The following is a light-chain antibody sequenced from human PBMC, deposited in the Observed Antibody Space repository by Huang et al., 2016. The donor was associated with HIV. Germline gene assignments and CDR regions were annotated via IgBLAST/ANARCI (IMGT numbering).Light chain of an antibody. CDR2: SAS. CDR3: QQTFSVPLT. J-gene: IGKJ4*01. Sequence: DLKMTQYPSALSASVGDRVTITCRASQSLNNYLNWYQQKPGKAPNLLIYSASTLQSGVPPRFSGGVSGTVFTLTISNLQPEDYATYYCQQTFSVPLTFGGGTKVEIK. V-gene: IGKV1-39*01. CDR1: QSLNNY.